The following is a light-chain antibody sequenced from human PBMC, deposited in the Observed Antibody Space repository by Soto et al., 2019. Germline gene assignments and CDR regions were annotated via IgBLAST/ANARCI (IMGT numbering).Light chain of an antibody. CDR1: SSDVGGYDY. CDR2: DVT. CDR3: SSYTSRSTYV. J-gene: IGLJ1*01. Sequence: QSVLTQPASVSGSPGQSVTISCTGTSSDVGGYDYVSWYQHHPGKAPKLVIYDVTYRPSGVSDRFSGSKSANTASLTISGLQDEEEADYYCSSYTSRSTYVFGTGTKVTV. V-gene: IGLV2-14*01.